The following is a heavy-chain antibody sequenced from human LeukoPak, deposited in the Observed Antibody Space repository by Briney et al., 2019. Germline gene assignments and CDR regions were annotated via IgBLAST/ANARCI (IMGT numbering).Heavy chain of an antibody. CDR1: EFTFSSSW. CDR2: IKHAGSEK. V-gene: IGHV3-7*01. Sequence: ESLRHTCEAPEFTFSSSWTRYVRQAPGQALHSLANIKHAGSEKYYVDSVKGRFTMSRDNAKNSLYLQMNSLRAEDTAAYYCASQGSFDYWGQGTPVTVSS. D-gene: IGHD2-15*01. CDR3: ASQGSFDY. J-gene: IGHJ4*02.